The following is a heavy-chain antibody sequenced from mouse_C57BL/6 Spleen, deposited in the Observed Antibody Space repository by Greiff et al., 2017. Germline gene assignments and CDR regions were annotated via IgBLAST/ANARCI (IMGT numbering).Heavy chain of an antibody. CDR3: ARGNREGWFAY. CDR1: GYTFTSYW. Sequence: QVQLQQPGAELVKPGASVKLSCKASGYTFTSYWMHWVKQRPGQGLEWIGMIHPNSGSTNYNEKFKSKATLTVDTSSSTAYMQLSSLTSEDSAVYYCARGNREGWFAYWGQGTLVTVSA. CDR2: IHPNSGST. V-gene: IGHV1-64*01. J-gene: IGHJ3*01.